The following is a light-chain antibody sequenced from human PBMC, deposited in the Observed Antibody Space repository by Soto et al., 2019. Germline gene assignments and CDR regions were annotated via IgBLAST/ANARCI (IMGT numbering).Light chain of an antibody. J-gene: IGKJ5*01. Sequence: DINMTQSPSSLSASVGYRFTITCQASQDIDKFLNWYQQKPGKPPKLLIDDASNLATGVPSRFSGRGSGTDFTFTISSLQPEDVATYYCQQYDDLPITFGQGTRLEIK. CDR1: QDIDKF. CDR3: QQYDDLPIT. CDR2: DAS. V-gene: IGKV1-33*01.